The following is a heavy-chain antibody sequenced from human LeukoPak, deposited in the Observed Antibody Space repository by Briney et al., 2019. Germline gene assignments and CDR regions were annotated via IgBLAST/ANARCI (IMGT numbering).Heavy chain of an antibody. CDR2: ISTGDSRT. V-gene: IGHV3-23*01. Sequence: GGSLRLSCAASGFTFNSYAMSWVRQAPGRGLEWVSGISTGDSRTYYADSVQGRFTISRDISKSTLYLQMNSLRAEDTAIYYCAKDKFRGYNYGYFDDWGQGTLVTVSS. CDR3: AKDKFRGYNYGYFDD. D-gene: IGHD5-18*01. J-gene: IGHJ4*02. CDR1: GFTFNSYA.